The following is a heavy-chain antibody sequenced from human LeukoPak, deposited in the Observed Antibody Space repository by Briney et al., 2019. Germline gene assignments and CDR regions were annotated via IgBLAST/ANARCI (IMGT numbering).Heavy chain of an antibody. CDR2: INHSGST. V-gene: IGHV4-34*01. J-gene: IGHJ4*02. D-gene: IGHD6-6*01. CDR1: GGSFSGYY. CDR3: ARGGGSSSSALDY. Sequence: TSETLSLTCAVYGGSFSGYYWSWIRQPPRKGLEWIGEINHSGSTNYNPSLKSRVTISVDTSKNQFSLKLSSVTAADTAVYYCARGGGSSSSALDYWGEGTLVSVSS.